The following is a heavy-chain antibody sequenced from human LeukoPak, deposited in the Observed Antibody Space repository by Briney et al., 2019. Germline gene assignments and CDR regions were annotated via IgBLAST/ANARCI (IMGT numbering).Heavy chain of an antibody. CDR2: IYYSGST. V-gene: IGHV4-59*01. CDR1: GGSINSYY. CDR3: ARDSRDAYKIGVDY. D-gene: IGHD5-24*01. J-gene: IGHJ4*02. Sequence: PSETLSLTCTVSGGSINSYYWSWIRQPPGKGLEWIGYIYYSGSTSYNPSLKSRVTISVDTSKNQFSLKLSSVTAADTAVYYCARDSRDAYKIGVDYWGQGTLVTVSS.